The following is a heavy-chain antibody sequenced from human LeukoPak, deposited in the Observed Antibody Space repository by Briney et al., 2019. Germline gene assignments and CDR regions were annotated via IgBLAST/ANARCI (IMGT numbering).Heavy chain of an antibody. CDR1: GFTFSNHW. CDR3: VTTWGDY. V-gene: IGHV3-74*01. CDR2: IKTDGTIT. Sequence: GGSLRLSCAVSGFTFSNHWMYWVRQVPGKGLVCVSAIKTDGTITNYADSVKGRFTISRDNAKNTLYLQMNGLRAEDTAIYYCVTTWGDYWGQGNLVTVSS. D-gene: IGHD3-16*01. J-gene: IGHJ4*02.